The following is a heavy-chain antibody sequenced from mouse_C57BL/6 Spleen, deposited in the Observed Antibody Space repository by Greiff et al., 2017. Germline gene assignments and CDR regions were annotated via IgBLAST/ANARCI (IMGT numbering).Heavy chain of an antibody. D-gene: IGHD3-2*02. CDR2: IDPSDSYT. Sequence: QVQLKQPGAELVKPGASVKLSCKASGYTFTSYWMQWVKQRPGQGLEWIGEIDPSDSYTNYNQKFKGKATLTVDTSSSTAYMQLSSLTSEDSAVYYCARRGAQATNYWGQGTTLTVSS. CDR1: GYTFTSYW. J-gene: IGHJ2*01. V-gene: IGHV1-50*01. CDR3: ARRGAQATNY.